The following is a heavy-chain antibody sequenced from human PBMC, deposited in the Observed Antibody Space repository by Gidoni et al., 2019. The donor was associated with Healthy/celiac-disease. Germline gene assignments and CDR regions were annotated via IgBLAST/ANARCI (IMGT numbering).Heavy chain of an antibody. CDR3: ARGGLRYFDYYYYGMDV. CDR2: INPNSGGT. CDR1: GYTFTGYY. J-gene: IGHJ6*02. D-gene: IGHD3-9*01. V-gene: IGHV1-2*06. Sequence: QVQLVQSGAEVKKPGASVKVSCKASGYTFTGYYMHWVRQAPGQGLEWMGRINPNSGGTNYAQKFQGRVTLTRDTSISTAYMELSRLRSDDTAVYYCARGGLRYFDYYYYGMDVWGQGTTVTVPS.